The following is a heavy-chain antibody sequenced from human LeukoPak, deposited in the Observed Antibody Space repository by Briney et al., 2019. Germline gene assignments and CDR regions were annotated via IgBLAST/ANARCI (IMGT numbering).Heavy chain of an antibody. V-gene: IGHV4-4*09. J-gene: IGHJ5*02. CDR2: IYTSGST. D-gene: IGHD3-3*01. Sequence: SETLSLTCTVSGRSISSYYWSWIRQPPGKGLEWIGYIYTSGSTNYNPSLKSRVTISVDTSKNQFSLKLSSVTAADTAVYYCARRSGAGFDPWGQGTLVTVSS. CDR3: ARRSGAGFDP. CDR1: GRSISSYY.